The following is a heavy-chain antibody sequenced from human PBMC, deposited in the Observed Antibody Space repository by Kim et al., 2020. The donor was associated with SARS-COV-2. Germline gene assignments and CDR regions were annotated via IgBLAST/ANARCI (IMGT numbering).Heavy chain of an antibody. V-gene: IGHV4-39*07. Sequence: YNPSLKSRVTIALDTSKNHFSLKLTSVTAADTALYFCARAPRRAAASFDSWGQGTRVTVSS. J-gene: IGHJ4*02. CDR3: ARAPRRAAASFDS. D-gene: IGHD2-15*01.